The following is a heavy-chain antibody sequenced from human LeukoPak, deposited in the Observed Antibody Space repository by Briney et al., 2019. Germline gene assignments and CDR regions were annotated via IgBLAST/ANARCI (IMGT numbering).Heavy chain of an antibody. CDR1: GFTFSRDW. V-gene: IGHV3-7*01. CDR2: IKEDGSEK. J-gene: IGHJ6*02. CDR3: TRDLMDYDVSTGLHHYYMDV. D-gene: IGHD3-9*01. Sequence: PGGSLRLSCAASGFTFSRDWMSWVRQAPGKGLEGVANIKEDGSEKYYVDSVKGRFTISRDNAKNSVYLQMNTLRVEDTAVYYCTRDLMDYDVSTGLHHYYMDVWGQGTTVTVSS.